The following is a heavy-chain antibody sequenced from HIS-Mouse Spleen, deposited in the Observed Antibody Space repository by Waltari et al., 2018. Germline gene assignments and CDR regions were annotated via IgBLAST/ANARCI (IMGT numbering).Heavy chain of an antibody. V-gene: IGHV2-70*15. J-gene: IGHJ4*02. CDR3: ARIAEGYSSGWYAFDY. CDR1: GFSLSTSGMC. Sequence: QVTLRESGPALVKPTQTLTLTCTFSGFSLSTSGMCVSWIRQPTGKALEWLARIDWDDDKYYSTSLKTRLTISKDTSKSQVVLTMTNMDPVDTATYYCARIAEGYSSGWYAFDYWGQGTLVTVSS. CDR2: IDWDDDK. D-gene: IGHD6-19*01.